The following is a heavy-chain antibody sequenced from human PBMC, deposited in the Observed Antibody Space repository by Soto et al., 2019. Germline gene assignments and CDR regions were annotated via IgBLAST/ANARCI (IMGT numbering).Heavy chain of an antibody. J-gene: IGHJ5*02. CDR2: INPSGGST. CDR3: ARKVFPLHGGSYYRGSVTGAGFDP. D-gene: IGHD1-26*01. CDR1: GYTFTSYY. Sequence: ASVKVSCKASGYTFTSYYMHWVRQAPGQGLEWMGIINPSGGSTSYAQKFQGRVTMTRDTSTSTVYMELSSLRSEDTAVYYCARKVFPLHGGSYYRGSVTGAGFDPGGQGTLVTGSS. V-gene: IGHV1-46*01.